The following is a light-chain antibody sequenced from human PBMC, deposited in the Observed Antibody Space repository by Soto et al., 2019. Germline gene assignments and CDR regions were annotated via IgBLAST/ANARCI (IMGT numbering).Light chain of an antibody. CDR1: SSNIGAGFD. CDR2: ANS. V-gene: IGLV1-40*01. CDR3: QSYDNSLSGVV. J-gene: IGLJ3*02. Sequence: QSVLTQPPSVSGAPGQRVSISCNGSSSNIGAGFDVHWYQQLPGTAPKLLIYANSNRPSGVPDRFSGSKSGTSASLAITGLQAEDEADYYCQSYDNSLSGVVFGGGTKLTVL.